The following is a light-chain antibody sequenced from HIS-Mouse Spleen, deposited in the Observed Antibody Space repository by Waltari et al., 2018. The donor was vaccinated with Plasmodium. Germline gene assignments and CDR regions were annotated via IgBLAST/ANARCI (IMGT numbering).Light chain of an antibody. V-gene: IGKV4-1*01. J-gene: IGKJ2*01. CDR2: WAS. CDR1: QSVLYSSNNKNY. Sequence: DIVMTLSPDSLAVSLGERATINCKSSQSVLYSSNNKNYLAWYQQKPGQPPKLLIYWASTRESGVPDRFSGSGSGTDFTLTISSLQAEDVAVYYCQQYYSTPHTFGQGTKLEIK. CDR3: QQYYSTPHT.